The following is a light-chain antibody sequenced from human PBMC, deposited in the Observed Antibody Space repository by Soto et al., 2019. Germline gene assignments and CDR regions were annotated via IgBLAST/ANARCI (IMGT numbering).Light chain of an antibody. CDR1: QTGSNSY. Sequence: IVLTQSPGTLSLSPGERATLSCRASQTGSNSYLAWYQQKSGQAPRLLIYGVSTRATGIPDRFSGSGSGTEFTLTISRLEPEDFAVYIGQHYVYPQWTFGPGTKVDIK. CDR3: QHYVYPQWT. J-gene: IGKJ1*01. CDR2: GVS. V-gene: IGKV3-20*01.